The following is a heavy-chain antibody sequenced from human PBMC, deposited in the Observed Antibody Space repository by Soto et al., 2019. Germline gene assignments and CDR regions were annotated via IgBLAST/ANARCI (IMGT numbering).Heavy chain of an antibody. CDR3: AKDDTSSGWYDY. J-gene: IGHJ4*02. Sequence: PGGFLRLSCAASGFTFSSYGMHGGRPSPGKGLEWVAVISYDGSNKYYSDSVKGRFTISRDNSKNTLYLQMNSLRAEDTAVYYCAKDDTSSGWYDYWGQGTLVTVSS. V-gene: IGHV3-30*18. CDR1: GFTFSSYG. D-gene: IGHD6-19*01. CDR2: ISYDGSNK.